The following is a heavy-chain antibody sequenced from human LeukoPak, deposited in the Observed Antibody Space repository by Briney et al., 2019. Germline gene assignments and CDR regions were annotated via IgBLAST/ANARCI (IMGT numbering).Heavy chain of an antibody. V-gene: IGHV4-4*02. CDR2: IYHSGST. CDR1: GGSISSSNW. J-gene: IGHJ5*02. Sequence: SGTLSLTGAVSGGSISSSNWWSWVRQPPGKGLEWIGEIYHSGSTNYNPSLKSRVTISVDKSKNQFSLKLSSVTAADTAVYYCARDFTDPGDYGSGSYLVGWFDPWGQGTLVTVSS. D-gene: IGHD3-10*01. CDR3: ARDFTDPGDYGSGSYLVGWFDP.